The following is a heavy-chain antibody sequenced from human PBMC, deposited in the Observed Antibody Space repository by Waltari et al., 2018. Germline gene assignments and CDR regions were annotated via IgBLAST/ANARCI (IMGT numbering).Heavy chain of an antibody. CDR2: TNPNRGGT. J-gene: IGHJ4*02. V-gene: IGHV1-2*02. D-gene: IGHD6-19*01. CDR1: GYTFTGYY. CDR3: ARGFGRQWLVNVDY. Sequence: QVQLVQSGAEVKKPGASVKVSCKASGYTFTGYYMHWVRQAPGQGLEGMGWTNPNRGGTNDAQKFQGRVTMTRDTSISTAYMELSRLRSDDTAVYYCARGFGRQWLVNVDYWGQGTLVTVSS.